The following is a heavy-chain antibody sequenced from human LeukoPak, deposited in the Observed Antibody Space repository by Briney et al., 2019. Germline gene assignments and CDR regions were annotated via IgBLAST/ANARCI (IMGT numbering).Heavy chain of an antibody. CDR2: IYSGGST. Sequence: GGSLRLSCAASGFTVSSNYMSWVRQAPGKGLEWVSSIYSGGSTYYADSVKGRFTISRDSSKNALYLQMSSLRAEDTAVYYCAKGHNWNDRGAFDIWGQGTMVTVSS. V-gene: IGHV3-53*01. CDR1: GFTVSSNY. CDR3: AKGHNWNDRGAFDI. J-gene: IGHJ3*02. D-gene: IGHD1-1*01.